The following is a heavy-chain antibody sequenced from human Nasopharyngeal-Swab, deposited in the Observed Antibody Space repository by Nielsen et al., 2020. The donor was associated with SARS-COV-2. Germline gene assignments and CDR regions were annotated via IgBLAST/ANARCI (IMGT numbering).Heavy chain of an antibody. Sequence: SETLSLTCTVSGCSISSYYWSWIRQPAGKGLEWIVRIYTSGSTNYNPSLKSRVTMSVDTSKNQFSLKLSTVTAADTAVYYCARGPEYYDFWSGYPGNAFDIWGQGTMVTVSS. J-gene: IGHJ3*02. D-gene: IGHD3-3*01. V-gene: IGHV4-4*07. CDR1: GCSISSYY. CDR3: ARGPEYYDFWSGYPGNAFDI. CDR2: IYTSGST.